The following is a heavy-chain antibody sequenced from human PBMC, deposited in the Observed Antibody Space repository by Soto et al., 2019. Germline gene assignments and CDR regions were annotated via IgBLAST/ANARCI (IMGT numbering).Heavy chain of an antibody. CDR3: AKGPSIYGGYVRGWFDL. CDR2: ISGTGGRT. J-gene: IGHJ5*02. V-gene: IGHV3-23*01. Sequence: GGSLRLSCAASGFSFTDFAMSWVRQPPGKGLEWVSSISGTGGRTHYADSVKGRFTISRDNSKNTLYLQMNSLRAEDTAVYYCAKGPSIYGGYVRGWFDLRGQGTLVTGSS. CDR1: GFSFTDFA. D-gene: IGHD5-12*01.